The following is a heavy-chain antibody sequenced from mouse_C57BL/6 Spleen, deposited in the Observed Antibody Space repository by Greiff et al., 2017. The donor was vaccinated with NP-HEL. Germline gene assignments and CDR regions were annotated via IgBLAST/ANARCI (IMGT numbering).Heavy chain of an antibody. J-gene: IGHJ2*01. V-gene: IGHV1-81*01. D-gene: IGHD2-5*01. CDR3: AKSNYYFDY. Sequence: VQLQQSGAELARPGASVKLSCKASGYTFTSYGISWVKQRTGQGLEWIGEIYPRGGNTYYNEKFKGKATLTADKSSSTAYMELRSLTSEDSAVYFCAKSNYYFDYWGQGTTLTVSS. CDR1: GYTFTSYG. CDR2: IYPRGGNT.